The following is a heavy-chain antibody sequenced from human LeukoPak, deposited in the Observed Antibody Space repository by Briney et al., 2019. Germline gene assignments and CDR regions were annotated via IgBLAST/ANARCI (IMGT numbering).Heavy chain of an antibody. CDR1: GFTFSSYW. J-gene: IGHJ4*02. V-gene: IGHV3-74*01. CDR3: ARAYYDILTGYLHFDY. D-gene: IGHD3-9*01. CDR2: INSDGSST. Sequence: GGSLRLSCAVSGFTFSSYWMHWVRQAPGKGLVWVSRINSDGSSTSYADSVKGRFTISRDNAKNTLYLQMNSLRAEDTAVYYCARAYYDILTGYLHFDYWGQGTLVTVSS.